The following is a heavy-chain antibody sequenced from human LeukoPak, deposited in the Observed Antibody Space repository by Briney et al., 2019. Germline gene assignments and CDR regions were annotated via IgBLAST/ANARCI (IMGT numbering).Heavy chain of an antibody. CDR2: FDPEDGET. D-gene: IGHD3-9*01. V-gene: IGHV1-24*01. CDR3: ADFDWFTPRKNWFDP. Sequence: ASVKVSCKVSGYTLTELSMHWVRQAPGKGLEWMGGFDPEDGETIYAQKFQGRVTMTEDTSTDTAYMELSSLRSEDTAVYYCADFDWFTPRKNWFDPWGQGTLVSVSS. J-gene: IGHJ5*02. CDR1: GYTLTELS.